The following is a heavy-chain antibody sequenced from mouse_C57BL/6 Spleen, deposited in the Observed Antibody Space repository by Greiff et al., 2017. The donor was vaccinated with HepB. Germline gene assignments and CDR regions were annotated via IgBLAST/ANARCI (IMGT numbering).Heavy chain of an antibody. Sequence: QVQLQQPGTELVKPGASVKLSCKDSGYTFTSYWMHWVKQRPGQGLEWIGNINPSNGGTNYNEKFKSKATLTVDKSSSTAYMQLSSLTSEDSAVYYCARGDYSNYEYFDVWGTGTTVTVSS. CDR3: ARGDYSNYEYFDV. V-gene: IGHV1-53*01. J-gene: IGHJ1*03. CDR2: INPSNGGT. D-gene: IGHD2-5*01. CDR1: GYTFTSYW.